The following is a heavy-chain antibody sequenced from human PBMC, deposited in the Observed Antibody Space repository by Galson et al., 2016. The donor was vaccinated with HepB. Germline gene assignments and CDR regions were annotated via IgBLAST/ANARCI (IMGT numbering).Heavy chain of an antibody. CDR2: IHYSGIT. J-gene: IGHJ4*02. CDR3: ARTRPSGNFDF. Sequence: SETLSLTCTVSGASISGYYWSWIRLPPGKELEWIGYIHYSGITNYNPSLRSRVGISVDTAQKQFSLRMTSVTAADTAVYFCARTRPSGNFDFWGRGTLVTVSS. V-gene: IGHV4-59*01. D-gene: IGHD6-25*01. CDR1: GASISGYY.